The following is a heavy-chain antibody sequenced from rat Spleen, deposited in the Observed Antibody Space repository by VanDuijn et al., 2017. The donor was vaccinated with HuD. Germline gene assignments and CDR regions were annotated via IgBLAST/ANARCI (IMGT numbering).Heavy chain of an antibody. D-gene: IGHD2-1*01. V-gene: IGHV5-46*01. J-gene: IGHJ2*01. CDR2: IGSSGSSI. CDR3: TRDSDIPTYFFDY. Sequence: EVQLVESGGGLVQPGRSLKLSCAASGFTFSNYSMAWVRQAPTKGLEWVATIGSSGSSIFYRDSVKGRFTISRDNAKSTLYLQMNSLRSDDTATYYCTRDSDIPTYFFDYWGQGVMVTVSS. CDR1: GFTFSNYS.